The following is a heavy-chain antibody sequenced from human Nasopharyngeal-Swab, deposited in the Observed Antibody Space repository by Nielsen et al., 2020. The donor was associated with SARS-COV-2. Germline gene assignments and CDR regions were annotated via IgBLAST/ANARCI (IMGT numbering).Heavy chain of an antibody. CDR2: FYSGGST. Sequence: GVLKISCAASGFTVSSNYMNWVRQAPGKGLEWVSVFYSGGSTYHADSVRGRFTISRDNSKNTVDLQMNSLRAEDTAVYYCAKDRLIAASDPFFDFWGRGTLVTVSS. V-gene: IGHV3-53*01. CDR3: AKDRLIAASDPFFDF. D-gene: IGHD6-25*01. J-gene: IGHJ4*02. CDR1: GFTVSSNY.